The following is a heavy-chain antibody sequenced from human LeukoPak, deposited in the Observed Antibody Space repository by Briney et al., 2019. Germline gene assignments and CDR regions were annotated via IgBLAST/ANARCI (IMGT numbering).Heavy chain of an antibody. Sequence: SETLSLTCTVSGGSISSSSYYWGWIRQPPGKGLEWIGSIYYSGSTYYNPSLKSRVTISVDTSKNQFSLKLSSVTAADTAVYYCARQGIVATMGRFDPWGQGTLVTVSS. CDR3: ARQGIVATMGRFDP. V-gene: IGHV4-39*01. D-gene: IGHD5-12*01. CDR2: IYYSGST. J-gene: IGHJ5*02. CDR1: GGSISSSSYY.